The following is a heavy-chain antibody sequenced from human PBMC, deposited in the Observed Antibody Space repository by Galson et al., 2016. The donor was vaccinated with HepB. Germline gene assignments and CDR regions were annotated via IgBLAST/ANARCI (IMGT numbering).Heavy chain of an antibody. CDR3: ARDSPIWD. CDR1: GFTVSSTY. CDR2: IYSGGNT. D-gene: IGHD3-9*01. Sequence: SLRLSCAASGFTVSSTYMTWVRQAPGKGLEWVSGIYSGGNTYYADSVKGRFTISRDNSKSTLYLQMNSLRVEDTAMYYRARDSPIWDWGQGTLVTVSS. J-gene: IGHJ4*02. V-gene: IGHV3-53*01.